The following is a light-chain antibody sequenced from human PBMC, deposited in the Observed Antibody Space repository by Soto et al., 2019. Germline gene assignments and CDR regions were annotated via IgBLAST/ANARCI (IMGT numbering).Light chain of an antibody. CDR2: AAS. CDR1: QGIRND. CDR3: QQDNKWPIT. J-gene: IGKJ5*01. V-gene: IGKV1-17*01. Sequence: IHMTPSPSSLSASVRARGPITFRASQGIRNDLGWYQQKPGKAPKRLIYAASSLQSGVPSRFSGSGSETEFTLTISSLQSEDFAVYYCQQDNKWPITFGQGTRLEIK.